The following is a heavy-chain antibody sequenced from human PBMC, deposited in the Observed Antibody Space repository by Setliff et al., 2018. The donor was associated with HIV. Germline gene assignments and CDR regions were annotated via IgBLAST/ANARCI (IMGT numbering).Heavy chain of an antibody. V-gene: IGHV3-23*01. CDR2: LSGSGGST. CDR1: ELTFSNYA. CDR3: AKDRTVVVITIFDY. D-gene: IGHD3-22*01. J-gene: IGHJ4*02. Sequence: HPGGSLRLSCAASELTFSNYAMTWVRQAPGKGLEWVSSLSGSGGSTYYADSVKGRFTISRDNSKNTLYLRMNSLRAEDTAVYYCAKDRTVVVITIFDYWGQGTLVTVSS.